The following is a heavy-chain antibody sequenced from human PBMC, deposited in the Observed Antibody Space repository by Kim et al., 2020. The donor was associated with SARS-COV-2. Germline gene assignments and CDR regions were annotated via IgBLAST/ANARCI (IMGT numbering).Heavy chain of an antibody. CDR2: INPNYGGT. Sequence: ASVKVSCRASGYTFTGYYMHWVRQAPGQGLEWMGRINPNYGGTNYIQNFQGRVTMTTDTSISTAYMELSRLRFDDTAVYYCARGLRDLGFDYWGQGTLVT. D-gene: IGHD3-16*01. V-gene: IGHV1-2*06. CDR3: ARGLRDLGFDY. J-gene: IGHJ4*02. CDR1: GYTFTGYY.